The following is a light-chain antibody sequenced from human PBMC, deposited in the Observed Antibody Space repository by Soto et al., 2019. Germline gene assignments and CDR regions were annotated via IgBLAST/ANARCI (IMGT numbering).Light chain of an antibody. Sequence: EIVLTQSPATLSLFPGGRATLSCRATQSVSSYLAWYQQKPGHAPRLLIYDTSNMTTGIPDRFSGSGSGTDFTLTISRIEPKDFAGYYCQPRGNWPPPFGGGTKVEIK. J-gene: IGKJ4*02. CDR3: QPRGNWPPP. CDR1: QSVSSY. V-gene: IGKV3-11*01. CDR2: DTS.